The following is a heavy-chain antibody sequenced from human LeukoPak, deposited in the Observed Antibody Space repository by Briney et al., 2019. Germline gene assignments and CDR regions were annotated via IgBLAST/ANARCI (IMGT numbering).Heavy chain of an antibody. CDR1: GYTFTSYG. Sequence: SVKVSCKASGYTFTSYGISWVRQAPGQGLEWMGRIIPIFGTANYAQKFQGRVTVTTDESTSTAYMELSSLRSEDTAVYYCARSGDYGGNLVYDYWGQGTLVTVSS. D-gene: IGHD4-23*01. J-gene: IGHJ4*02. CDR3: ARSGDYGGNLVYDY. V-gene: IGHV1-69*05. CDR2: IIPIFGTA.